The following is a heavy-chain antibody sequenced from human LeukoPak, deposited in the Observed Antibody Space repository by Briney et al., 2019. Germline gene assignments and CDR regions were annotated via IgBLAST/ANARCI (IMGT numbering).Heavy chain of an antibody. J-gene: IGHJ4*02. CDR3: ARWGGYYDSSGYYFDY. CDR2: ISSSGSTI. D-gene: IGHD3-22*01. CDR1: GFTFSGYS. V-gene: IGHV3-48*01. Sequence: GGSLRLSCAASGFTFSGYSMNWVRQAPGKGLEWVSYISSSGSTIYYADSVKGRFTISRDNAKNSLYLQMSSLRAEDTAVYYCARWGGYYDSSGYYFDYWGQGTLVTVSS.